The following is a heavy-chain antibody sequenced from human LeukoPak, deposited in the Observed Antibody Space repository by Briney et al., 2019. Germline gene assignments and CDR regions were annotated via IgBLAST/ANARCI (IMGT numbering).Heavy chain of an antibody. V-gene: IGHV4-59*01. J-gene: IGHJ4*02. CDR2: IYYSESA. D-gene: IGHD3-9*01. Sequence: SETLSLTCTVSRGSIYSFYWSWIRQPPGKRLEWIGCIYYSESATYNPSLKSRVTISLDTSKNQFFLKLSSVTAADTAVYYCARKRSFDLWGQGTLVTVSS. CDR1: RGSIYSFY. CDR3: ARKRSFDL.